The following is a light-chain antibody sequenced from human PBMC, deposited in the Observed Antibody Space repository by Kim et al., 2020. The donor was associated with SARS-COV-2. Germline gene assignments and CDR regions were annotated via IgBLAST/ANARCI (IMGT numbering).Light chain of an antibody. Sequence: GQVINISCTGTRSDVGSDNLVYWYQQHPGKAPKLMIYEGSKRPSGVSNRFSGSKSGNTASLTISGLQAEDEADYYCCSYAGSSTVVFGGGTQLTVL. CDR1: RSDVGSDNL. CDR2: EGS. CDR3: CSYAGSSTVV. J-gene: IGLJ2*01. V-gene: IGLV2-23*01.